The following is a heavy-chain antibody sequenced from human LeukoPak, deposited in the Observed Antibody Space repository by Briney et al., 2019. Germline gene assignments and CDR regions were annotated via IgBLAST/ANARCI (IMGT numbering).Heavy chain of an antibody. CDR2: INHSEST. CDR1: GGXFSGYY. D-gene: IGHD5-18*01. V-gene: IGHV4-34*01. Sequence: PSETLSLTCTVYGGXFSGYYWSWIRQPPGKGLEWIGEINHSESTNNNPSLRSRVTISIDTSKNQFSLKLSSVTAADTAVYYCARKAAMGSSLYWYFDLWGRGTLVTVSS. J-gene: IGHJ2*01. CDR3: ARKAAMGSSLYWYFDL.